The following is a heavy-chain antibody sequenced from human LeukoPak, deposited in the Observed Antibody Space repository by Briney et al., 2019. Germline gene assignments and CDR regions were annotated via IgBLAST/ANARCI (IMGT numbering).Heavy chain of an antibody. J-gene: IGHJ6*02. CDR3: ARYGARYFDNFTYRDV. D-gene: IGHD3-9*01. Sequence: ASVKVSCKASGYTFTSYAIHWVRQAPGQRLEWMGWINPGNGNTNYSQKFQGRVTITRDASTSTAYMELSSLRSEDRALYYCARYGARYFDNFTYRDVWGQGTRVTVSS. CDR1: GYTFTSYA. CDR2: INPGNGNT. V-gene: IGHV1-3*01.